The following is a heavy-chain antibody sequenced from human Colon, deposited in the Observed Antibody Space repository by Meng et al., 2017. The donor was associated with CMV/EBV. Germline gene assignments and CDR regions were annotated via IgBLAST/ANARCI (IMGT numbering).Heavy chain of an antibody. V-gene: IGHV1-8*01. CDR1: TLISYD. Sequence: TLISYDIKWVRQATGQGLERIGWMNPNSGNTGYAQKFQGRVTMTRNTSINTAYMELSSLNFEDTAVYYCARFFPYCSADNCYPYFDFWGQGTLVTVSS. D-gene: IGHD2-15*01. CDR2: MNPNSGNT. J-gene: IGHJ4*02. CDR3: ARFFPYCSADNCYPYFDF.